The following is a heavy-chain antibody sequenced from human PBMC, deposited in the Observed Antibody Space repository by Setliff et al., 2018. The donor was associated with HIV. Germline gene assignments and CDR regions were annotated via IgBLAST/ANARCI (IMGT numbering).Heavy chain of an antibody. D-gene: IGHD3-10*01. Sequence: PGGSLRLSCTASGFNFNEHYINWIRQAPGKGLEWVSYISGRSRYINYADSVNGRFTISRDNAKNSVYLQMDSLRAEDTAVYYCARDDHGALMGVIIRYYYMDVWGKGTTVTVSS. CDR2: ISGRSRYI. J-gene: IGHJ6*03. CDR1: GFNFNEHY. V-gene: IGHV3-11*06. CDR3: ARDDHGALMGVIIRYYYMDV.